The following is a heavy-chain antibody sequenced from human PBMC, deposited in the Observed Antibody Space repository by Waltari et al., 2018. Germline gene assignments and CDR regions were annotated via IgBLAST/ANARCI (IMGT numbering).Heavy chain of an antibody. V-gene: IGHV4-4*07. Sequence: QVQLQESGPGLVKPSETLSLTCTVSGGSISSYYWSWIRQPAGKGLEWIGRIYTSGSTNYNPSLKSRVTMSVDTAKNQFSLKLSSVTAADTAVYYCARDPGSYSSSWYDYWGQGTLVTVSS. CDR2: IYTSGST. CDR3: ARDPGSYSSSWYDY. D-gene: IGHD6-13*01. CDR1: GGSISSYY. J-gene: IGHJ4*02.